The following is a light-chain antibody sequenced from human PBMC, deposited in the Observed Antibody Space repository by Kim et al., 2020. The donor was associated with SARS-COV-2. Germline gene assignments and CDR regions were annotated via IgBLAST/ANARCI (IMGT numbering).Light chain of an antibody. CDR1: SSDIVAYNY. CDR2: DVT. J-gene: IGLJ2*01. CDR3: SSYTGSSTPVV. V-gene: IGLV2-14*03. Sequence: QSITSSCTGTSSDIVAYNYVSWYQQPPGKAPKLMIYDVTNRPSGVSNRFSASKSGNTASLTISGLQAEDEADYYCSSYTGSSTPVVFGGGTKLTVL.